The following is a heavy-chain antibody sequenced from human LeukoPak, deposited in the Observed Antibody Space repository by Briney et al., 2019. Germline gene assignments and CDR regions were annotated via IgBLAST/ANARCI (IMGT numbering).Heavy chain of an antibody. D-gene: IGHD3-3*01. CDR2: IYYSGST. CDR1: GGPISSGDYY. J-gene: IGHJ3*02. CDR3: ARGSEGRFLEWLAGDI. V-gene: IGHV4-30-4*01. Sequence: SETLSLTCTVSGGPISSGDYYWSWIRQPPGKGLEWIGYIYYSGSTYYNPSLKSRVTISVDTSKNQFSLKLSSVTAADTAVYYCARGSEGRFLEWLAGDIWGQGTMVTVSS.